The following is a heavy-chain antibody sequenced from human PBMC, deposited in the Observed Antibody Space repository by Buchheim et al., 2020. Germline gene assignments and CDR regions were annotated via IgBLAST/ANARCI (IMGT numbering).Heavy chain of an antibody. V-gene: IGHV3-30*18. J-gene: IGHJ4*02. CDR2: ISFDGSNK. CDR1: GFTFSTYG. CDR3: AKGVYDTSGYYKISPPLDH. D-gene: IGHD3-22*01. Sequence: QVQLVESGGGVVQPGRSLRLSCAASGFTFSTYGMHWVRRAPGKGLEWVAVISFDGSNKYYADSVKGRFSISRDNSKNTVHLQMNSLRADDTAVYYCAKGVYDTSGYYKISPPLDHWGQGTL.